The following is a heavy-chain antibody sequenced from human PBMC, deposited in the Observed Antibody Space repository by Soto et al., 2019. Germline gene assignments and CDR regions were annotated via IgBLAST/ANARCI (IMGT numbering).Heavy chain of an antibody. D-gene: IGHD6-19*01. CDR2: ISGSGGST. J-gene: IGHJ4*02. Sequence: EVQLLESGGGLVQPGGSLRLSCAASGFTFSSYAMSWVRQAPGQGLEWVSAISGSGGSTYYADSVKGRFTISRDNSKNTLYLQMNSLRAEDTAVYYCAKDPEWLGYKGAFDYWGQGTLVTVSS. CDR3: AKDPEWLGYKGAFDY. CDR1: GFTFSSYA. V-gene: IGHV3-23*01.